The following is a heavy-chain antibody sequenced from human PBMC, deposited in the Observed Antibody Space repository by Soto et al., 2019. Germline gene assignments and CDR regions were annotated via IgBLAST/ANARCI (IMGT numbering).Heavy chain of an antibody. V-gene: IGHV4-34*01. J-gene: IGHJ4*02. CDR1: CGSFSGYY. D-gene: IGHD6-6*01. Sequence: QVQLQQWGAGLLKPSETLSLTCAVYCGSFSGYYWSWIRQPPGKGLEWIGERKHMRSTNYNPSLNSRVTMSVDTSKNHFSLKLSSVTAADTALYYCARTSRFDCWGQGTLVTVSS. CDR2: RKHMRST. CDR3: ARTSRFDC.